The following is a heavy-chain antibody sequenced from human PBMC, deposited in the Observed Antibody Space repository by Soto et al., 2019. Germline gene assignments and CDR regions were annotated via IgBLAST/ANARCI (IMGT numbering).Heavy chain of an antibody. V-gene: IGHV1-58*02. Sequence: HMQLVQSGPEVKKPGTSVKVSCKASGFTFTSSAMQWVRQARGQRLEWIGWIVVGSGNTNYAQKFQERVTITRDMSTSTAYMELSSLRSEDTAVYYCAADRGYCSGGSCYHDYYGMDVWGQGTTVTVSS. D-gene: IGHD2-15*01. CDR2: IVVGSGNT. CDR3: AADRGYCSGGSCYHDYYGMDV. CDR1: GFTFTSSA. J-gene: IGHJ6*02.